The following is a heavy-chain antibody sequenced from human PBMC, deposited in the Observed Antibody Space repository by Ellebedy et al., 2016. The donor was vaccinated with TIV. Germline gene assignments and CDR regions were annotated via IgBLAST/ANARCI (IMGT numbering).Heavy chain of an antibody. Sequence: AASVKVSCKASGGTFSSYVISWVRQAPGQGLEWMGGIIPIFGAANYAQKFQGRVSLTAEDSTSTAYMELSGLRSEDTAVYFCARAESGGYAWDYWGQGTLVTVSS. J-gene: IGHJ4*02. CDR2: IIPIFGAA. V-gene: IGHV1-69*13. CDR3: ARAESGGYAWDY. D-gene: IGHD5-12*01. CDR1: GGTFSSYV.